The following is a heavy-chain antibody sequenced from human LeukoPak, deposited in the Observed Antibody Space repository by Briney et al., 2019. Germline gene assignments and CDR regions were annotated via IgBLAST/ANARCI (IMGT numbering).Heavy chain of an antibody. CDR1: GYTFTSYD. D-gene: IGHD4-17*01. Sequence: GASVKVSCKASGYTFTSYDINWVRQATGQELEWMGWMNPHSDNTAYAQKFQGRVTMTKNTSISTAYLQWSSLKASDTAMYYCARHEDGDWATQASSWGQGTLVTVSS. CDR2: MNPHSDNT. V-gene: IGHV1-8*01. CDR3: ARHEDGDWATQASS. J-gene: IGHJ4*02.